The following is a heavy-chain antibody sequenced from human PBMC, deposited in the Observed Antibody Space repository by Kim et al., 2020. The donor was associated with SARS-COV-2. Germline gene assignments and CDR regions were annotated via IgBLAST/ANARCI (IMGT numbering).Heavy chain of an antibody. J-gene: IGHJ4*02. CDR1: GFTFSDAW. V-gene: IGHV3-15*07. D-gene: IGHD3-3*01. CDR3: LTGVGLQWFDGF. Sequence: GGSLRLSCGVSGFTFSDAWMNWVLQTPGRGLEWVGRIKSKTDDGTTEYAEPVRGRFSISRDDSRSTLYLQMNSLKTEDTAVYYCLTGVGLQWFDGFWGQGTLVTVSS. CDR2: IKSKTDDGTT.